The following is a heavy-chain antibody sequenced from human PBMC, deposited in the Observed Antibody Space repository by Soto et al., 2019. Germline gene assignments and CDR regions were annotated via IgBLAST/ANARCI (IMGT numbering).Heavy chain of an antibody. CDR3: TTLYRFDP. CDR2: IKGKTDRGTI. CDR1: GFTFSSAW. D-gene: IGHD2-8*01. V-gene: IGHV3-15*01. J-gene: IGHJ5*02. Sequence: EVQLVESGGDLVKPGGSLRLSCAASGFTFSSAWMNWVRQAPGKGLEWVGRIKGKTDRGTIDYAAPVKGRFTISRDDSENMLYLQMNSLKTEDTALYYCTTLYRFDPWGQGTLVTVSS.